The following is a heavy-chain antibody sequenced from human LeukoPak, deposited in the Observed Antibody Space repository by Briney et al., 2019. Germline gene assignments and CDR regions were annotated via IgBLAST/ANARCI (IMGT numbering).Heavy chain of an antibody. CDR1: GYTFTSYA. J-gene: IGHJ4*02. CDR3: ARVPSSVRGSHLDY. D-gene: IGHD3-10*01. CDR2: INAGNGNT. Sequence: ASVKVSCKASGYTFTSYAMHWVRQAPGQRLEWMGWINAGNGNTKYSQKFQGRVTITRDTSASTAYMELSSLRSEDTAVYYCARVPSSVRGSHLDYWGQGTLVTVSS. V-gene: IGHV1-3*01.